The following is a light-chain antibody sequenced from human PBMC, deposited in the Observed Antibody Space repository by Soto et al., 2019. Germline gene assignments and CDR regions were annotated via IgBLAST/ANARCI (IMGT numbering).Light chain of an antibody. V-gene: IGKV3-20*01. Sequence: EIVLTQSPGTLSLSPGERATLSCRASHIVSSSYLAWYQQKPGQAPRLLIYGASSRATGIPDRFSGSGSGTDFTLTISRLEPEDFAVYYCQQYGSSPPFTFVQGTRLEIK. CDR3: QQYGSSPPFT. CDR1: HIVSSSY. CDR2: GAS. J-gene: IGKJ5*01.